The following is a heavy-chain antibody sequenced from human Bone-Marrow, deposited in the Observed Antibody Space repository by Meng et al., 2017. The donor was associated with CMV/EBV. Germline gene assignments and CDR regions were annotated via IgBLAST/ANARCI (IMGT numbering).Heavy chain of an antibody. CDR3: ARGNGRGYDFWSGYDYYYYYGMDV. CDR1: GGTFSSYA. Sequence: SVKVSCKASGGTFSSYAISWVRQAPGQGLEWMGGIIPIFGTANYAQKFQGRVTITRNTSISTAYMELSSLRSEDTAVYYCARGNGRGYDFWSGYDYYYYYGMDVWGQGTTVTVSS. D-gene: IGHD3-3*01. V-gene: IGHV1-69*05. J-gene: IGHJ6*02. CDR2: IIPIFGTA.